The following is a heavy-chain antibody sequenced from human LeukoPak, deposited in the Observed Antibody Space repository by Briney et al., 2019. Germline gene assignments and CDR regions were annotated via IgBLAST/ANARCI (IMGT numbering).Heavy chain of an antibody. D-gene: IGHD5-18*01. V-gene: IGHV3-74*01. CDR3: ARDRPGNTAIDY. CDR2: IHSDGRST. Sequence: GGSLRLSCAASGFTFSTYWMHWVRQAPGKGLVWVSRIHSDGRSTSYADSVNGRFTISRDSAKNTLNLQMNSLRAEDTAVYYCARDRPGNTAIDYWGQGTLVTVSS. J-gene: IGHJ4*02. CDR1: GFTFSTYW.